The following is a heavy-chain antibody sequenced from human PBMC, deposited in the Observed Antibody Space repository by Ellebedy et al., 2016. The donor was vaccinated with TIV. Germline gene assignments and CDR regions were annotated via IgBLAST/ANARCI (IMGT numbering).Heavy chain of an antibody. CDR1: GGTFSSYG. V-gene: IGHV1-69*10. CDR3: GRASQDAMDV. CDR2: IIPILDTA. J-gene: IGHJ6*02. Sequence: AASVKVSCKASGGTFSSYGISWVRQAPGHGLEWIGGIIPILDTANYARKFQGRVTVTADKSTITAYMELTSLRFEDTAVYFCGRASQDAMDVWGQGTTVTVSS. D-gene: IGHD2-21*01.